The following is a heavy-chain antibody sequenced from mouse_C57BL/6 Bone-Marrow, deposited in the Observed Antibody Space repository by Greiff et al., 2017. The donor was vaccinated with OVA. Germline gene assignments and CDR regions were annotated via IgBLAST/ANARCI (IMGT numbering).Heavy chain of an antibody. CDR1: GFTFSSYA. CDR3: TREGYPFDY. J-gene: IGHJ2*01. CDR2: ISSGGDYI. Sequence: DVHLVESGEGLVKPGGSLKLSCAASGFTFSSYAMSWVRQTPEKRLEWVAYISSGGDYIYYADTVKGRFTISRDTARNTLYLQMSSLKSEDTDMYFCTREGYPFDYWGQGTTLTVSS. V-gene: IGHV5-9-1*02. D-gene: IGHD2-14*01.